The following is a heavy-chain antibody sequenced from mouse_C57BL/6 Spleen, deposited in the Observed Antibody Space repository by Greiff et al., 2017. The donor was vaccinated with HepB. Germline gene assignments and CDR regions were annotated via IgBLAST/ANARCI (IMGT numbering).Heavy chain of an antibody. V-gene: IGHV5-4*01. CDR1: GFTFSSYA. CDR3: ARAPYHTGFAY. D-gene: IGHD1-1*01. Sequence: EVHLVESGGGLVKPGGSLKLSCAASGFTFSSYAMSWVRQTPEKRLEWVATISDGGSYTYYPDNVKGRFTISRDNAKNNLYLQMSHLKSEDTAMYYCARAPYHTGFAYWGQGTLVTVSA. CDR2: ISDGGSYT. J-gene: IGHJ3*01.